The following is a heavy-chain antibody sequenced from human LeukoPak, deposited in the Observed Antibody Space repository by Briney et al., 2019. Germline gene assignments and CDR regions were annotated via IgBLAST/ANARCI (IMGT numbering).Heavy chain of an antibody. CDR1: GGSISSGDYY. V-gene: IGHV4-30-4*08. D-gene: IGHD3-22*01. CDR3: ARDHYYDSSGTRNFDY. CDR2: IYYSGST. J-gene: IGHJ4*02. Sequence: PSQTLSLTCTVSGGSISSGDYYWRWIRQPPGTGLEWIGYIYYSGSTYYNPSLKSRVTISVDTSKNQFSLKLSTATAADTAVYYCARDHYYDSSGTRNFDYWGQGTLVTVSS.